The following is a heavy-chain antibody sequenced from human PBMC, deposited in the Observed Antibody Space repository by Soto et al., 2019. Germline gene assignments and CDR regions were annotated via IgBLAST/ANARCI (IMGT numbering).Heavy chain of an antibody. CDR2: IIPILGIA. V-gene: IGHV1-69*02. D-gene: IGHD3-10*01. CDR3: ARAGYGSGSYYMDV. CDR1: GGTFSSYT. J-gene: IGHJ6*03. Sequence: QVQLVQSGAEVKMPGSSVKLSCKASGGTFSSYTISWVRQAPGQGLEWMGRIIPILGIANYAQKFPGRVAITADKSTSTAYMELSSLRSEDTAVYYGARAGYGSGSYYMDVWGKGTTVTVSS.